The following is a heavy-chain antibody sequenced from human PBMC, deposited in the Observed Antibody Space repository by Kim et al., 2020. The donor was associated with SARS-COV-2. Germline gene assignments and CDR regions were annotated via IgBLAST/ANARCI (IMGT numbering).Heavy chain of an antibody. J-gene: IGHJ6*02. CDR2: INHSGST. CDR1: GGSFSGYY. Sequence: SETLSLTCAVYGGSFSGYYWSWIRQPPGKGLEWIGEINHSGSTNYNPSLKSRVTIAVDTSKNQFSLKRSSVTAADTAVYYCASGFCSGGSCYHRRGSYYYGMDVWGQGTTVTVSS. CDR3: ASGFCSGGSCYHRRGSYYYGMDV. V-gene: IGHV4-34*01. D-gene: IGHD2-15*01.